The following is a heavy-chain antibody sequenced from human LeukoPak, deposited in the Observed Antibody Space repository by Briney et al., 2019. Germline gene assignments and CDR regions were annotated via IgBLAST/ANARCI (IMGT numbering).Heavy chain of an antibody. D-gene: IGHD5-18*01. Sequence: GGSLRLSCAASGFTFSSYGMHWVRQAPGKGLEWVAVIPYDGSNKYYADSVKGRFTISRDNSKNTLYLQMNSLRAEDTAVYYCAKRDTAMVNDEYYFDYWGQGTLVTVSS. CDR2: IPYDGSNK. CDR1: GFTFSSYG. V-gene: IGHV3-30*18. CDR3: AKRDTAMVNDEYYFDY. J-gene: IGHJ4*02.